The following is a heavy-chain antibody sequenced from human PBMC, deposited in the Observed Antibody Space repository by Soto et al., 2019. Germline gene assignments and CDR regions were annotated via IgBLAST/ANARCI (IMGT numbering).Heavy chain of an antibody. CDR3: ARLPAAIHDAFDI. Sequence: GESLKISCKGSGYSFTSYWISWVRQMPGKGLEWMGRIDPSDSYTNYSPSFQGHVTISADKSISTAYLQWSSLKASDTAIYYCARLPAAIHDAFDIWGQGTMVTVSS. D-gene: IGHD2-2*02. J-gene: IGHJ3*02. V-gene: IGHV5-10-1*01. CDR1: GYSFTSYW. CDR2: IDPSDSYT.